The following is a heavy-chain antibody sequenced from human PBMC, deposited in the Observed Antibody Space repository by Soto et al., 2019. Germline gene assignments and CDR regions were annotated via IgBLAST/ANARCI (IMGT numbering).Heavy chain of an antibody. V-gene: IGHV1-69*04. CDR2: IITILGKA. J-gene: IGHJ4*02. Sequence: QANGKGLEWMGRIITILGKANYAQKFQGRVTITADKSTSTAYMKLSSLRSEDTSAYYCARESYSYGSDYWGQGTLVTVSS. CDR3: ARESYSYGSDY. D-gene: IGHD5-18*01.